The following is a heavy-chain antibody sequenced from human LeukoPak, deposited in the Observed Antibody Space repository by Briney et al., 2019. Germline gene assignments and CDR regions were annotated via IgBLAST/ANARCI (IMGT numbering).Heavy chain of an antibody. CDR2: INAGNGNT. J-gene: IGHJ6*02. CDR1: GYTFTSYA. D-gene: IGHD3-3*01. Sequence: GASVKVSCKASGYTFTSYAMHWVRQAPGQGLEWMGWINAGNGNTKYSQKFQGRVTITRDTSASTAYMELSSLRSEDTAVYYCARGDVWSGYYDYYYYGMDVWGQGTTVTVSS. V-gene: IGHV1-3*01. CDR3: ARGDVWSGYYDYYYYGMDV.